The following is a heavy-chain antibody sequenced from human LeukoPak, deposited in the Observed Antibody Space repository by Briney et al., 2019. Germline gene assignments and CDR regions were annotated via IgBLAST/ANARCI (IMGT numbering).Heavy chain of an antibody. V-gene: IGHV4-38-2*02. CDR1: GYSIRNGYN. D-gene: IGHD3-10*01. J-gene: IGHJ5*02. Sequence: PSETLSLTCTVSGYSIRNGYNWGWIRLSPRKGLEWLGSIYQSGSTYDNPSLESRVTISLDTSKNQFSLKLSSVTAADTAVYYCARGNTYYYRSGSNNWFDPWGQGTLVTVSS. CDR3: ARGNTYYYRSGSNNWFDP. CDR2: IYQSGST.